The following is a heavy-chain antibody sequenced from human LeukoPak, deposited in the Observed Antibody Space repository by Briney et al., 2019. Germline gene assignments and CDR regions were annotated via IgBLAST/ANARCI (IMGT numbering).Heavy chain of an antibody. CDR2: ISGSGGST. D-gene: IGHD3-22*01. Sequence: PGGSLRLSCAASGFTFSSYAMSWVRQVPGKGLEWVSAISGSGGSTYYADSVKGRFTISRDNSKNTLYLQMNSLRAEDTAVYYCAKDLSDSSGYYYLLGDYWGQGTLVTVSS. CDR1: GFTFSSYA. V-gene: IGHV3-23*01. CDR3: AKDLSDSSGYYYLLGDY. J-gene: IGHJ4*02.